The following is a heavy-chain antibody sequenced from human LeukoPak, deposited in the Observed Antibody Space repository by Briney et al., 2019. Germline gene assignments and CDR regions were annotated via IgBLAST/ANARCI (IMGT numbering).Heavy chain of an antibody. CDR1: GFTFSSSW. J-gene: IGHJ5*02. D-gene: IGHD1-1*01. Sequence: GGSLRLSCAASGFTFSSSWMMSWVRPAPGKGLEGVANIKQDGSEKFYVGSVKGRFTISRDNAKNSLHLQMNSLRDEATAMYYCARPLGNGWFDLWGQGTLVTVSS. CDR3: ARPLGNGWFDL. V-gene: IGHV3-7*01. CDR2: IKQDGSEK.